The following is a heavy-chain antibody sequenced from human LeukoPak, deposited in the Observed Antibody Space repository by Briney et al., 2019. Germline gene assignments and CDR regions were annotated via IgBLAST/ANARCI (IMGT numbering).Heavy chain of an antibody. CDR3: ARDPTTIYYYDTTVYYGMDV. CDR1: GFPFSSYE. D-gene: IGHD3-22*01. V-gene: IGHV3-21*01. Sequence: GGSLRLSCAASGFPFSSYEINWVRQAPGKGLEWVSSISSSSSYIYYADSVKGRFTISRDNAKNSLYLQMNSLRAEDTAVYYCARDPTTIYYYDTTVYYGMDVWGQGTTVTVSS. J-gene: IGHJ6*02. CDR2: ISSSSSYI.